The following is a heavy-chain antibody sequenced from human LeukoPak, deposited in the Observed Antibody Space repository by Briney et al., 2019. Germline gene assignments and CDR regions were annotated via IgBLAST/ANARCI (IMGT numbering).Heavy chain of an antibody. CDR1: GFTFSNHD. D-gene: IGHD6-13*01. CDR3: ARSPAAGTIELDY. CDR2: IGVPGDT. Sequence: GGSLRLACAASGFTFSNHDMHWVRQATGKGLEWVSGIGVPGDTFYPDSVKGRFTISRENAKNSLYLQMHSLRAGDTAVYYCARSPAAGTIELDYWGQGTLVIFSS. J-gene: IGHJ4*02. V-gene: IGHV3-13*01.